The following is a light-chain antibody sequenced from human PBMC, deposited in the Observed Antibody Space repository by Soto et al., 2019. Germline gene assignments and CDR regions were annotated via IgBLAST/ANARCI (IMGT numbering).Light chain of an antibody. CDR1: QSVSSN. Sequence: EIVMTQSPATLSVSPGERATLSCRASQSVSSNLAWYQQKPGQAPRLLIYGASTRATGIPARFSGSGSGTEFTLTISSLQSEDFAVYYCQQRSNWPPALSFGGGTKVDTK. V-gene: IGKV3-15*01. CDR2: GAS. CDR3: QQRSNWPPALS. J-gene: IGKJ4*01.